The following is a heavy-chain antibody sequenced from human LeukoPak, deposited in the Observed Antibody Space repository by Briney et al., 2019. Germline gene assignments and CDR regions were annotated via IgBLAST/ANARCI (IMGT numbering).Heavy chain of an antibody. CDR1: GFSFSDAW. J-gene: IGHJ4*02. D-gene: IGHD3-10*01. CDR3: TTYGSGRKFDY. V-gene: IGHV3-15*04. Sequence: GGSHRLSCAVSGFSFSDAWMSWVRQTPGKGLEWVGRIESKTDGRTTDYAALVKGRFTISRDDSTNTLYLQMNSLKSEDTAVYYCTTYGSGRKFDYWGQGVLVTVSS. CDR2: IESKTDGRTT.